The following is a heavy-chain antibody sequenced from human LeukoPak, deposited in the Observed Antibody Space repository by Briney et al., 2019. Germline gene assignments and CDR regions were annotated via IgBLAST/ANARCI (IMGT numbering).Heavy chain of an antibody. CDR3: VRDPSGSFDY. Sequence: GGSLRLPCVASGFTFSSYALHWVRQAQDKGLEWVAYVSYDGTTKYYADSVKGRFTISRDDSRNTVYLQMNGLRVDDTAVYYCVRDPSGSFDYWGQGTLVSVSS. CDR1: GFTFSSYA. CDR2: VSYDGTTK. D-gene: IGHD6-19*01. V-gene: IGHV3-30*04. J-gene: IGHJ4*02.